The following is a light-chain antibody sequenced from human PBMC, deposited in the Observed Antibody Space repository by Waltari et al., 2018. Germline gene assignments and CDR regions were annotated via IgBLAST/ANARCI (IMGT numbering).Light chain of an antibody. CDR3: ATWDDSLTAHVV. CDR1: RSNIGSNY. Sequence: QSVLTQPPSASGSPGQTVTISCSGSRSNIGSNYVSWYQQLPGAAPKLLIYYNNERPSGVPVRFAGSKSDSSASLVISGVRSEDEAVYFCATWDDSLTAHVVFGGGTKLTVL. CDR2: YNN. J-gene: IGLJ2*01. V-gene: IGLV1-47*01.